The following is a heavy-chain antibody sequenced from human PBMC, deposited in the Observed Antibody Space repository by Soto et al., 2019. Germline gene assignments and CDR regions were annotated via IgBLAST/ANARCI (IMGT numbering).Heavy chain of an antibody. CDR1: GGSISGGGHY. D-gene: IGHD2-21*01. CDR2: MYYTGDT. Sequence: QVQLQESGPGLVRPSQTLSLTCTVSGGSISGGGHYWGWLRQPPGKGLEWIGFMYYTGDTYYNPSLKSRLSISVDTSMNQFSLELTSVTAADTAVYYCASSDPYYFFDYWGLGTLVTVSS. J-gene: IGHJ4*02. V-gene: IGHV4-31*03. CDR3: ASSDPYYFFDY.